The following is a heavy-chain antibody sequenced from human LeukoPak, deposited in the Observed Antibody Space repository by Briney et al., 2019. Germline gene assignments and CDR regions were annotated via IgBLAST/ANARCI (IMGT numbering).Heavy chain of an antibody. Sequence: SETLSLTCAVSGGSISSSNWWSWVRQPPGKGLEWIGEIYHSGSTNYNPSLKSRVTISVDKSKNQFSLKLSSVTAADTAVYYCARVDGDYDEDALDIWGQGTMVTVSS. J-gene: IGHJ3*02. D-gene: IGHD4-17*01. CDR2: IYHSGST. CDR1: GGSISSSNW. CDR3: ARVDGDYDEDALDI. V-gene: IGHV4-4*02.